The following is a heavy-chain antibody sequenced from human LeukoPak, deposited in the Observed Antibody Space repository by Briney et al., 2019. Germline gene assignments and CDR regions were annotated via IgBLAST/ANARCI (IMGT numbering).Heavy chain of an antibody. V-gene: IGHV3-7*03. CDR2: IKQDGSEK. D-gene: IGHD6-13*01. CDR3: ARDPSRFDAFDI. J-gene: IGHJ3*02. CDR1: GFTLSLAW. Sequence: GGSLRLSCATSGFTLSLAWMHWVRQAPGKGLEWVANIKQDGSEKYYVDSVKGRFTISRDNAKNSLYLQMNSLRAEDTAVYYCARDPSRFDAFDIWGQGTMVTVSS.